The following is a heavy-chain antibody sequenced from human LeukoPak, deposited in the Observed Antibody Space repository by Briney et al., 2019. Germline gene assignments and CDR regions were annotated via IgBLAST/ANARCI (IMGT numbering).Heavy chain of an antibody. CDR2: ISAYNGNT. V-gene: IGHV1-18*01. CDR3: ARKWKAVAGTGYFDY. J-gene: IGHJ4*02. Sequence: ASVKVSCKASGYTFTSYGISWVRQAPGQGLERMGWISAYNGNTNYAQKLQGRVTMTTDTSTSTAYMELRSLRSDDTAVYYCARKWKAVAGTGYFDYWGQGTLVTVSS. D-gene: IGHD6-19*01. CDR1: GYTFTSYG.